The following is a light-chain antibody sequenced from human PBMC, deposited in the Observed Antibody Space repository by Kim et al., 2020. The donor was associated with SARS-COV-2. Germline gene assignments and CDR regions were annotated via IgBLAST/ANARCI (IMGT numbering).Light chain of an antibody. J-gene: IGLJ3*02. CDR1: KLGDKY. CDR2: QDS. CDR3: QAWDSSTGV. Sequence: VAPGQTASITCSGDKLGDKYACWYQQRPGQSPVLVIYQDSKRPSGIPERFSGSNSGNTATLTISGTQAMDEADYYCQAWDSSTGVFGGGTQLTVL. V-gene: IGLV3-1*01.